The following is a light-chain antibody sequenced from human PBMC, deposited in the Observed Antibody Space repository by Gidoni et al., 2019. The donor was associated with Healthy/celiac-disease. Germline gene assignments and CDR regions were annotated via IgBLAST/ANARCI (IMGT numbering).Light chain of an antibody. CDR2: QDS. CDR3: QAWDSSPL. J-gene: IGLJ2*01. Sequence: SSEPTQPPPVSVSPGQTASITCSGDKLGDKYACWYQQKQGQSPVLVIYQDSKRPSGIPERFSGSNSGNTATLTISGTQAMDEADYYCQAWDSSPLFGGGTKLTVL. CDR1: KLGDKY. V-gene: IGLV3-1*01.